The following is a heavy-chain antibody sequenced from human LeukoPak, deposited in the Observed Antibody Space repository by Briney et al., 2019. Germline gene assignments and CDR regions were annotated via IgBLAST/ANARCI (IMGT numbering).Heavy chain of an antibody. J-gene: IGHJ4*02. Sequence: SETLSLTCTVSGGSISSSSYYWGWIRQPPGKGLEWIGSIYYSGSTYYNPSLKSRVTISVGTSKNQFSLKLSSVTAADTAVYYCARPVGSPGGGVDYWGQGTLVTVSS. CDR2: IYYSGST. CDR3: ARPVGSPGGGVDY. CDR1: GGSISSSSYY. D-gene: IGHD3-16*01. V-gene: IGHV4-39*01.